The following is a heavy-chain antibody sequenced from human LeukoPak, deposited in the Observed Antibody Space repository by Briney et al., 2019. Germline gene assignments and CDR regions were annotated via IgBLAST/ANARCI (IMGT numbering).Heavy chain of an antibody. CDR2: ISGSGTNT. V-gene: IGHV3-23*01. Sequence: GGSLRLSCAASGFTFSTYAMNWVRQAPGKGLEWVSGISGSGTNTFYTDSVKGRFTISRDNSKNTLYLQMNSLRAEDTAVYYCARDGSMVVTWYFDLWGRGTLVTVSS. J-gene: IGHJ2*01. CDR3: ARDGSMVVTWYFDL. CDR1: GFTFSTYA. D-gene: IGHD4/OR15-4a*01.